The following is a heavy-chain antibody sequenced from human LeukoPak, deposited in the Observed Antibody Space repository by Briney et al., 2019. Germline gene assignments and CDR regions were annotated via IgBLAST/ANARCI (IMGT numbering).Heavy chain of an antibody. D-gene: IGHD5-12*01. J-gene: IGHJ4*02. Sequence: SETLSLTCAVYGGSFSGYYWSWIREPPGKGLEWIGEINHSGSTNYNPSLKSRVTISVDTSKNQFSLKLSSVTAADTAVYYCARRGKDSGYDRDIDYWGQGTLVTVSS. CDR2: INHSGST. V-gene: IGHV4-34*01. CDR3: ARRGKDSGYDRDIDY. CDR1: GGSFSGYY.